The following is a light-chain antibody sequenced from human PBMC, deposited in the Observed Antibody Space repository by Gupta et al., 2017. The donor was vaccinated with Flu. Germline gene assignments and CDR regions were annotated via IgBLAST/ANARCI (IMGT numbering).Light chain of an antibody. Sequence: QSVLTQPPSVSAAPGQKVTISCSGSSSNIGINYVSWYQQVPGTAPQLLIYDNDKRPSGIPDRFSGSKSGTSATLGITGPQTGDEADYYCGTWDNSLSAVVFGGGTKLAVL. CDR1: SSNIGINY. V-gene: IGLV1-51*01. CDR2: DND. CDR3: GTWDNSLSAVV. J-gene: IGLJ2*01.